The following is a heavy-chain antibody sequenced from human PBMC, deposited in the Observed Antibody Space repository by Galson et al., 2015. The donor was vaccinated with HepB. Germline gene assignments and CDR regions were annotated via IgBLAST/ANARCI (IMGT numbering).Heavy chain of an antibody. CDR3: TTFQWLVPDDY. V-gene: IGHV3-15*01. J-gene: IGHJ4*02. CDR2: IKSKTDGGTT. Sequence: SLRLSCAASGFTFSNAWMSWVRQAPGKGLEWVGRIKSKTDGGTTDYAAPVKGRFTISRGDSKNTLYLQMNSLKTEDTAVYYCTTFQWLVPDDYWGQGTLVTVSS. CDR1: GFTFSNAW. D-gene: IGHD6-19*01.